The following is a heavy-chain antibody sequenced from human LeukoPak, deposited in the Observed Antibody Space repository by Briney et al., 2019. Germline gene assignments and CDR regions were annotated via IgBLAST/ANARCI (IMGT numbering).Heavy chain of an antibody. D-gene: IGHD4-17*01. Sequence: ASVKVSCKASGYTFTGYYMHWVRQAPGQGLEWMGWINPNSGGTNYAQKFQGWVTMTRDTSISTAYMELSRLRSDDTAVYYCARDPAVTTTLYYYYYGMDVWGQGTTVTVSS. CDR2: INPNSGGT. CDR1: GYTFTGYY. V-gene: IGHV1-2*04. J-gene: IGHJ6*02. CDR3: ARDPAVTTTLYYYYYGMDV.